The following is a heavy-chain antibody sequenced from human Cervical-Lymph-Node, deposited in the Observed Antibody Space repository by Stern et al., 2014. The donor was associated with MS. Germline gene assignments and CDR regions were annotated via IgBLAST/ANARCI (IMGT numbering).Heavy chain of an antibody. D-gene: IGHD5-12*01. V-gene: IGHV3-74*01. CDR2: INSDMITT. J-gene: IGHJ3*01. Sequence: EVQLVESGGDFVQPGGSLRISCAASGFSFRGYWMHWVRQAPGKGLVWVSRINSDMITTNYADSVKGRFTVSRDNAKNTMYLQMNSLRGEDTAVYYCARDAYDHDGFDLWGQGTMVTVSS. CDR3: ARDAYDHDGFDL. CDR1: GFSFRGYW.